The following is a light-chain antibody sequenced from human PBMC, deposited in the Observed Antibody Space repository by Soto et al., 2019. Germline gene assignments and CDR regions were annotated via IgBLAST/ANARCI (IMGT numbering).Light chain of an antibody. J-gene: IGKJ5*01. CDR2: VAS. CDR3: QNYNSAPIT. CDR1: QGISNY. V-gene: IGKV1-27*01. Sequence: DIQMTQSPSSLSASVGDRVTITCRASQGISNYLAWYQQKPGQVPKLLIYVASTLHSGVPSRFSGRGSGTGFSLSISSLQPEDVATYYCQNYNSAPITFGQGTRLEI.